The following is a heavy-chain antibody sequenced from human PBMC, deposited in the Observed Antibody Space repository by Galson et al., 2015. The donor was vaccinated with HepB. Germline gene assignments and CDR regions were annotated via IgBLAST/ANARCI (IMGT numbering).Heavy chain of an antibody. J-gene: IGHJ4*02. V-gene: IGHV3-23*01. CDR3: TKGRFMYYDSSSHYFRD. CDR2: ISGSGDST. CDR1: GFNFSSFA. D-gene: IGHD3-22*01. Sequence: SLRLSCAASGFNFSSFAMSWVRQAPGKGLEWVSAISGSGDSTYYADSVKGRFTIPRDIAKKTLFLQMNSLRAEDTAVYYCTKGRFMYYDSSSHYFRDWGQGTLVTVSS.